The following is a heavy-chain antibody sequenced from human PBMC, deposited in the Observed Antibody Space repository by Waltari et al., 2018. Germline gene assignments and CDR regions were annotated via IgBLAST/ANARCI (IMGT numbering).Heavy chain of an antibody. CDR2: IYTSGST. D-gene: IGHD6-19*01. J-gene: IGHJ5*02. V-gene: IGHV4-4*07. Sequence: GKGLEWIGRIYTSGSTNYNPSLKSRVTMSVDTSKNQFSLKLSSVTAADTAVYYCARDIGGWYYNWFDPWGQGTLVTVSS. CDR3: ARDIGGWYYNWFDP.